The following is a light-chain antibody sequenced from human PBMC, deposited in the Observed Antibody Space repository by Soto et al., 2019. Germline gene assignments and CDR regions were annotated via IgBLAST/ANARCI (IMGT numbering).Light chain of an antibody. CDR2: DVT. CDR1: SSDVGGYNF. V-gene: IGLV2-8*01. J-gene: IGLJ1*01. Sequence: QSALTQPPSASGSLGQSVTIPCTGTSSDVGGYNFVSWYQQHPGKAPKLIIYDVTKRPSGVPDRFSGSKSGNTASLTVSGLQADDEADYYCSSYAGSNNLVFGTGTKVTVL. CDR3: SSYAGSNNLV.